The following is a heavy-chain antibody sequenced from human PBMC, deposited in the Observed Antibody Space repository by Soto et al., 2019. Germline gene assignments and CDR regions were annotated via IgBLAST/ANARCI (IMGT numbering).Heavy chain of an antibody. V-gene: IGHV1-69*02. J-gene: IGHJ6*03. CDR3: ASVATPEAYYYMDV. CDR1: GGTFSSYT. Sequence: QVQLVQSGAEVKKPGSSVKVPCKASGGTFSSYTISWVRQAPGQGLEWMGRIIPILGIANYAQKFQGRVTITADKSTSTAYMELSSLRSEDTAVYYCASVATPEAYYYMDVWGNGTTVTVSS. CDR2: IIPILGIA. D-gene: IGHD2-15*01.